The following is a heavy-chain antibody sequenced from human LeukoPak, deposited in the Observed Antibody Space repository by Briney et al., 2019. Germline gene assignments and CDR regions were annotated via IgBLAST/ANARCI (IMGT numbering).Heavy chain of an antibody. D-gene: IGHD5-18*01. J-gene: IGHJ4*02. CDR2: IKQDGSEK. Sequence: PGGSLRLSCAASGFTFSTYYMSWVRQAPGKGLEWVASIKQDGSEKYYGDSAKGRFTISRDNAKNSLFLQMNSLRAEDTAVYYCARDVGYGDYWGQGTLVTVSS. CDR3: ARDVGYGDY. CDR1: GFTFSTYY. V-gene: IGHV3-7*01.